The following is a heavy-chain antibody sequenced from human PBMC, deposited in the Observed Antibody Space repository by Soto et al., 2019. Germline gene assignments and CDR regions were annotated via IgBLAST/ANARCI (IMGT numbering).Heavy chain of an antibody. J-gene: IGHJ4*02. V-gene: IGHV3-11*05. D-gene: IGHD3-3*01. CDR1: GFTFSDYY. Sequence: GGSLRLSCAASGFTFSDYYMSWIRQAPGKGLEWVSYISSSSSYTNYADSVKGRFTISRDNAKNTLYLQMNSLRAEDTAVYYCAKVRAQYYDFWSGYPVDYWGQGTLVTVSS. CDR2: ISSSSSYT. CDR3: AKVRAQYYDFWSGYPVDY.